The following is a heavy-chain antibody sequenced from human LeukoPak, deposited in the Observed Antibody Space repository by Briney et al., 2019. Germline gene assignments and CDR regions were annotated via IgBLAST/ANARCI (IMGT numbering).Heavy chain of an antibody. CDR3: AKDRTGTTGADWFDP. D-gene: IGHD1-1*01. J-gene: IGHJ5*02. CDR1: GFTFTAYG. V-gene: IGHV3-23*01. Sequence: PGGSLRLSCAASGFTFTAYGMGWVRQAPGTGLEWVSAISGSGGSTYYADSVKGRFTISRDNSKNTLALQMNSLRADDTAVYYCAKDRTGTTGADWFDPWGQGTLVTVSS. CDR2: ISGSGGST.